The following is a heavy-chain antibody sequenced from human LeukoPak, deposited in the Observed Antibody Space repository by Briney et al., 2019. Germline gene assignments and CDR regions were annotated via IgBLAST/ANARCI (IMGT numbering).Heavy chain of an antibody. J-gene: IGHJ6*03. Sequence: ASVKVSCKASGYTFIGYYMHWVRQAPGQGREWMGWINPNSGGTNYAQKFQGRVTMTRDTSISTAYMERSRLRSDDTAVYYCARRGITMVRGVIITVGYYYYYMDVWGKGTTVTVSS. V-gene: IGHV1-2*02. D-gene: IGHD3-10*01. CDR3: ARRGITMVRGVIITVGYYYYYMDV. CDR2: INPNSGGT. CDR1: GYTFIGYY.